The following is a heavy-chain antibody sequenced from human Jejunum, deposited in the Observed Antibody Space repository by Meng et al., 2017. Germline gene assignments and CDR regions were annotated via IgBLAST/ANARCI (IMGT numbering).Heavy chain of an antibody. CDR1: GFTFSSYW. D-gene: IGHD6-13*01. V-gene: IGHV3-74*01. Sequence: GESLKISCAASGFTFSSYWMHWVRQAPGKGLVWVSRINSDGSTTSYAASVKGRFTISRDNAQNTLYLQMNSLRAEDAAMYYCARSRYSVGLDYWGQGTLVTVSS. CDR2: INSDGSTT. CDR3: ARSRYSVGLDY. J-gene: IGHJ4*02.